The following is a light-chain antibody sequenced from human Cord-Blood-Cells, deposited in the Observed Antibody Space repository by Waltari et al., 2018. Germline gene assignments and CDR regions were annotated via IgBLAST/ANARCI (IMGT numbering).Light chain of an antibody. J-gene: IGKJ5*01. Sequence: VMTQSPDSLAVSLGEGATIHCTSSKSVLYSSNNKNYLAWYQQKPGQPPKLLIYWASTRESGVPDRFSGSGSGTDFTLTISSLQAEDVAVYYCQQYYSTPITFGQGTRLEIK. CDR3: QQYYSTPIT. CDR2: WAS. CDR1: KSVLYSSNNKNY. V-gene: IGKV4-1*01.